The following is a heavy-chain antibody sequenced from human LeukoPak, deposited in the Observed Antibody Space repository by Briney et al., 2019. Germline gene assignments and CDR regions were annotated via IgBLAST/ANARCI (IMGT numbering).Heavy chain of an antibody. Sequence: PGGSLRLSCAASGFTFTIFGMNWVRQAPGKGPEWVSYIDARSGITYYADSVQGRFTISRDNAKESVFLQMNRLRVDDTAVYYCARTYDFGRGPPGDAFDNXXQGXPVTVSS. D-gene: IGHD3-3*01. CDR2: IDARSGIT. V-gene: IGHV3-48*01. J-gene: IGHJ3*02. CDR3: ARTYDFGRGPPGDAFDN. CDR1: GFTFTIFG.